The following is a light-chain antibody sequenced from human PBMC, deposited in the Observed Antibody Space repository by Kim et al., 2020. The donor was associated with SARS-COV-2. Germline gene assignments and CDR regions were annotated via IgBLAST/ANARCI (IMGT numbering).Light chain of an antibody. Sequence: EIVLTQFPGTLSLFPGESATLSCRASQSVGNNYLAWFHQKPGQAPRVVIYGASSRAPGIPDRFAGSGSGTDFTLTISRLEPEDFAVYYCQQYASSPRTFGQGTKVDIK. V-gene: IGKV3-20*01. J-gene: IGKJ1*01. CDR2: GAS. CDR1: QSVGNNY. CDR3: QQYASSPRT.